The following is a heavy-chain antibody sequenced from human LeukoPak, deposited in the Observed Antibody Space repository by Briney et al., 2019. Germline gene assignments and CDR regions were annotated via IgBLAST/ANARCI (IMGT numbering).Heavy chain of an antibody. CDR3: ARPGIAAAGTRWYFDL. V-gene: IGHV4-39*01. D-gene: IGHD6-13*01. Sequence: PSETLSLTCTVSGGSISSSSYYWGWIRQPPGTGLEWIGSIYYSGSTYYNPSLKSRVTISVDTSKNQFSLKLSSVTAADTAVYYCARPGIAAAGTRWYFDLWGRGTQVTVSS. CDR2: IYYSGST. CDR1: GGSISSSSYY. J-gene: IGHJ2*01.